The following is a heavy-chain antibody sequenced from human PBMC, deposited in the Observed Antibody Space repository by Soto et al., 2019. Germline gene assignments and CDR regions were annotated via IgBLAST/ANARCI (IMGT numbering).Heavy chain of an antibody. J-gene: IGHJ4*02. CDR2: MYNGGST. Sequence: QLLLQESGPGLVKPSQTLSLTCTVSGGSVSSRGFYWNWIRQHPGKGLEWIGYMYNGGSTGYNPSLKSRVSISVDASKNQFSLRLTSVSAADSAIYYCTREGGYWGQGILVTVSS. CDR3: TREGGY. CDR1: GGSVSSRGFY. V-gene: IGHV4-31*03. D-gene: IGHD3-16*01.